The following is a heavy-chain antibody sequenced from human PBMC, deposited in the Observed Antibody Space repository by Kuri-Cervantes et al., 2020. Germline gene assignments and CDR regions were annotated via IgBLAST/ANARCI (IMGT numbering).Heavy chain of an antibody. D-gene: IGHD6-19*01. J-gene: IGHJ6*02. CDR1: GFTVSSNY. CDR2: ISWNSGSI. CDR3: AKGKGDEIAVARYYYYGMDV. V-gene: IGHV3-9*01. Sequence: GGSLRLSCAASGFTVSSNYMSWVRQAPGKGLEWVSGISWNSGSIGYADSVKGRFTISRDNAKNSLYLQMNSLRAEDTALYYCAKGKGDEIAVARYYYYGMDVWGQGTTVTVSS.